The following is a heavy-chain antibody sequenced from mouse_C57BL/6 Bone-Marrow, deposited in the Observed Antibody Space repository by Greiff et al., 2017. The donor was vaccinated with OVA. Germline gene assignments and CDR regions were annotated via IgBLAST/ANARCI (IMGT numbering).Heavy chain of an antibody. J-gene: IGHJ4*01. D-gene: IGHD2-4*01. Sequence: QVQLQQPGAELVKPGASVKLSCKASGYTFTRYWMHWVKQRPGQGLEWIGMIHPNSGSTNYNEKFKSKATLTVDKSSSTAYMQLSSLTSEDSAVYYCAKRGCYYDYDGGAMDYWGQGTSVTVSS. CDR1: GYTFTRYW. CDR2: IHPNSGST. CDR3: AKRGCYYDYDGGAMDY. V-gene: IGHV1-64*01.